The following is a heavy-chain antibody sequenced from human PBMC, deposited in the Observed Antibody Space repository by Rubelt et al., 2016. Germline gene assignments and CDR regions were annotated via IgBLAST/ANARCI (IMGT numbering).Heavy chain of an antibody. CDR3: ARGGSGTSSAFDY. J-gene: IGHJ4*02. Sequence: QVQLVQSGAEVKKPGASVKVSCRAAGYSFTSYNIHWVRQAPGQRLAWMGWMNAANVNPRFSQTFQGRVTITRDTSASTAYMELSSLRSEETAVYYCARGGSGTSSAFDYWGQGTLVTVSS. D-gene: IGHD1-26*01. CDR1: GYSFTSYN. V-gene: IGHV1-3*01. CDR2: MNAANVNP.